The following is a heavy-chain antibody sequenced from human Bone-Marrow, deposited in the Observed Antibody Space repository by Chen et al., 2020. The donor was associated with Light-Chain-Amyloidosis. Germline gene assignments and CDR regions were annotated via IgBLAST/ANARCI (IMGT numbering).Heavy chain of an antibody. CDR2: FYHTGIT. Sequence: QLQLQESGPGLVKPSETLSLTCPLSGGPIPSDDNYWAWIRQPPGKGLEWIGSFYHTGITYYNPSLRSRVTISLDTSKKQISLNLTSVTAADTAVYYCARDRGADFGDYGGGWFGPWGQGALVSVSS. CDR3: ARDRGADFGDYGGGWFGP. CDR1: GGPIPSDDNY. D-gene: IGHD4-17*01. J-gene: IGHJ5*02. V-gene: IGHV4-39*07.